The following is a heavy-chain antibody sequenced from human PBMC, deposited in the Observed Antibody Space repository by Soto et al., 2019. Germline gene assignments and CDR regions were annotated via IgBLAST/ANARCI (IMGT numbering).Heavy chain of an antibody. CDR2: TYYRSKWYN. J-gene: IGHJ6*02. CDR3: ARDRKGGFVMDV. V-gene: IGHV6-1*01. CDR1: GDSVSSNSAA. D-gene: IGHD3-16*01. Sequence: SPTLSLPCVISGDSVSSNSAAWNWIRQSPSRGLEWLGRTYYRSKWYNDYAVSVKGRISINPDTSKNLFSLQLNSVTPEDTAVYYCARDRKGGFVMDVWGQGTTVTVSS.